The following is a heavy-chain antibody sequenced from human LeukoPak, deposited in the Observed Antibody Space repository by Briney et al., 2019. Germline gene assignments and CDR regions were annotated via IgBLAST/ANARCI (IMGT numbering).Heavy chain of an antibody. V-gene: IGHV4-59*01. CDR3: ARGHSSGWAYWYFDL. Sequence: XETLSLTCTVSGGSISSYYWSWIRQPPGKGLEWIGYIYYSGSTNYNPSLKSRVTISVDTSKNQFSLKLSSVTAADTAVYYCARGHSSGWAYWYFDLWGRGTLVTVSS. D-gene: IGHD6-19*01. J-gene: IGHJ2*01. CDR1: GGSISSYY. CDR2: IYYSGST.